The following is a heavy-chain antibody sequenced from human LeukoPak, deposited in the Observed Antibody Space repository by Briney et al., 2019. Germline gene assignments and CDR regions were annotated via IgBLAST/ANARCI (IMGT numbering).Heavy chain of an antibody. CDR1: GFIFSDYA. J-gene: IGHJ4*02. CDR2: ISHDATNE. Sequence: GKSLRLSCVASGFIFSDYAMHWVRQAPGKGLEWMAIISHDATNEYHADSVKGRFSISRDNSKNTLYLQMDSLRGEDTAVYYCAKDFRIGYSAHFDYWGQGALVTVSS. D-gene: IGHD2-21*01. CDR3: AKDFRIGYSAHFDY. V-gene: IGHV3-30*04.